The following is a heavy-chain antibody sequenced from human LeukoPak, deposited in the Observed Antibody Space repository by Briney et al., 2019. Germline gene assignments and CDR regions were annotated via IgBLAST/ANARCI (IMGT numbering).Heavy chain of an antibody. D-gene: IGHD3-10*01. V-gene: IGHV4-59*01. CDR1: GGSISSYY. CDR2: IYYSGST. Sequence: SETLSLTCTVSGGSISSYYWSWIRQPPGKGLEWIGYIYYSGSTNYNPSLKSRVTISVDTSKNQFSLKLSSVTAADTAVYYCARVVGELSLAFDYWGQGILVTVSS. J-gene: IGHJ4*02. CDR3: ARVVGELSLAFDY.